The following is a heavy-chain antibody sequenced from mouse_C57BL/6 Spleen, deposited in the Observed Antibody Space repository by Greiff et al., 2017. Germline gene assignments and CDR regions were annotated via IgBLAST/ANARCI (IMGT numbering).Heavy chain of an antibody. D-gene: IGHD1-1*01. J-gene: IGHJ2*01. V-gene: IGHV1-59*01. CDR3: ARDVFSTGVARGVYSFAY. Sequence: VQLQQPGAALVRPGTSVKLSCKASGYTFTSYWMHWVKQRPGQGLEWIGVIDPSDSYTNYNQKFKGKATLTVATSSSTAYMQLSSLTSEDAAVYYCARDVFSTGVARGVYSFAYWGSGNLLTVS. CDR2: IDPSDSYT. CDR1: GYTFTSYW.